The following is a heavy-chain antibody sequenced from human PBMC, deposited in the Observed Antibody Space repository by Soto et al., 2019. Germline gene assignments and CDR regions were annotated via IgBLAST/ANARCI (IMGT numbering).Heavy chain of an antibody. CDR2: ISGSGGST. V-gene: IGHV3-23*01. CDR3: AKTEHPRFWVEAFDI. J-gene: IGHJ3*02. D-gene: IGHD3-10*01. CDR1: GFTFSSYA. Sequence: GGSLRLSCAASGFTFSSYAMSWVRQAPGKGLECVSAISGSGGSTYYADSVKGRFTISRDNSKNTLYLQMNSLRAEDTAVYYCAKTEHPRFWVEAFDIWGQGTMVTVSS.